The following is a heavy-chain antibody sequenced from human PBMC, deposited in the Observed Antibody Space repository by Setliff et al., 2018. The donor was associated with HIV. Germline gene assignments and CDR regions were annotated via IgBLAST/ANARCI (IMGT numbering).Heavy chain of an antibody. D-gene: IGHD3-16*01. CDR2: GHYSETT. CDR1: GASITAYW. Sequence: SETLSLTCTVSGASITAYWWNWIRQPPGKGLEWVGFGHYSETTSYNPSLNSRVTILVDTSKSQFSLKLTSVTATDTAVYYCARWGEPAHKAFDVWGQGTTVTVSS. J-gene: IGHJ3*01. V-gene: IGHV4-59*08. CDR3: ARWGEPAHKAFDV.